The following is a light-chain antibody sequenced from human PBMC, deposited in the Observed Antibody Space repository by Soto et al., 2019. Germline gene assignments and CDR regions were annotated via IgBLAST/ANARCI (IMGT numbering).Light chain of an antibody. CDR1: QDISNY. CDR3: QQYNTYPWT. V-gene: IGKV1-16*02. J-gene: IGKJ1*01. CDR2: GAS. Sequence: DIQMTQSPSSLSASVGDRVTITCRASQDISNYLVWFQQKPGKAPKPLIYGASSLKSGVPSKFSGSGFGTEFTLTITSLQPEDFATYYCQQYNTYPWTFGQGTKVDI.